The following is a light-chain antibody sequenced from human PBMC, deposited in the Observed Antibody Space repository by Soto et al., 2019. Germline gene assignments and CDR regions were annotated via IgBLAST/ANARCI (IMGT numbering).Light chain of an antibody. J-gene: IGKJ1*01. CDR3: QQYGSSPPWT. CDR2: GAS. CDR1: QSVSSSY. V-gene: IGKV3-20*01. Sequence: EIVLVQSPGTLSLSPGERATLSCRASQSVSSSYLAWYQHKPGQAPRLLIYGASSRATGIPDRFSGSGSGTDFTLTISRLEPEDFAVYYCQQYGSSPPWTFGQGTKVEIK.